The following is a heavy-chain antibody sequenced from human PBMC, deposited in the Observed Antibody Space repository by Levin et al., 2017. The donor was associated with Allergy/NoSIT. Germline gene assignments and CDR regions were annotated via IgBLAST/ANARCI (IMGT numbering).Heavy chain of an antibody. CDR2: IRQDGNEK. CDR3: ARDLSSPIHYGLTY. Sequence: GGSLRLSCAASGFTFSTYWMSWVRQAPGKGLEWVANIRQDGNEKHYVDSVEGRFTISRDNAKNSLYLQMSSLGAEDTAVYYCARDLSSPIHYGLTYWGQGTLVTVSS. V-gene: IGHV3-7*01. CDR1: GFTFSTYW. J-gene: IGHJ4*02. D-gene: IGHD4-17*01.